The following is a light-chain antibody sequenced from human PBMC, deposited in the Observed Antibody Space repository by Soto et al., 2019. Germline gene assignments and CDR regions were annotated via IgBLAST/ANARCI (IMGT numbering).Light chain of an antibody. J-gene: IGLJ1*01. CDR2: EVS. V-gene: IGLV2-14*01. Sequence: QSVLTQPASVSGSSGQSITISCSGTNSDIGSYNYVSWYLQHPGKAPKLIVFEVSNRPSGISDRFSGSKSGNTASLTISGLQAEDEADYFCCSYAGGYIYLFGTGTKVTVL. CDR3: CSYAGGYIYL. CDR1: NSDIGSYNY.